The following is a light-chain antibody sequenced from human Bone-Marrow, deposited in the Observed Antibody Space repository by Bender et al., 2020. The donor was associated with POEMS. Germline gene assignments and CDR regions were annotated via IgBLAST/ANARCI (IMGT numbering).Light chain of an antibody. CDR1: SSDVGGYDY. Sequence: QSALTQPRSVSGSPGQSVTISCTGTSSDVGGYDYVSWYQQHPGKAPKLMIYHVSNRPSGVSNRFSGSKSGNSASQTITGHQPEDEADYDCSSFTSSNTNVFGTGTKVTVL. CDR2: HVS. V-gene: IGLV2-14*03. CDR3: SSFTSSNTNV. J-gene: IGLJ1*01.